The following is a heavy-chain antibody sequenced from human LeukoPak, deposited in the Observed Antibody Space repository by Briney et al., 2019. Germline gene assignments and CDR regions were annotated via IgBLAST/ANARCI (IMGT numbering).Heavy chain of an antibody. Sequence: ETLSLTCTVSGGSISSYYWSWIRQPPGKGLEWIGYIYYSGSTNYNPSLKSRVTISIDTSKKQFSLKLSSVTAADTAVHYCARVGYSSGWPDYWGQGTLVTVSS. V-gene: IGHV4-59*01. CDR3: ARVGYSSGWPDY. J-gene: IGHJ4*02. CDR2: IYYSGST. D-gene: IGHD6-19*01. CDR1: GGSISSYY.